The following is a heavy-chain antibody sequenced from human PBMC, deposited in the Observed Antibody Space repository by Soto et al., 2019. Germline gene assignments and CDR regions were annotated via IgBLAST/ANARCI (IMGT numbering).Heavy chain of an antibody. CDR2: IGTAGDT. Sequence: SLRLSCAASGFTFSSYDMHWVRQATGKGLEWVSAIGTAGDTYYPGSVKGRFTISRENAKNSLYLQMNSLRAEDTAVYYCARVPRATNIIGWLYGMDVWGQGTTVTVSS. J-gene: IGHJ6*02. V-gene: IGHV3-13*01. CDR3: ARVPRATNIIGWLYGMDV. D-gene: IGHD3-22*01. CDR1: GFTFSSYD.